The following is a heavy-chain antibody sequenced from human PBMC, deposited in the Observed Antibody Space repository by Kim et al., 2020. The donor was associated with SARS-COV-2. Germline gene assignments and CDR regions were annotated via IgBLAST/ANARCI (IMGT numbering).Heavy chain of an antibody. CDR2: ISSSGSYK. Sequence: GGSLRLSCAASGFTFNSYSLNWVRQAPGKGLEWVSSISSSGSYKYYADSVKGRFTISRDNAKNSLYLQMNSLRAEDTAVYYCARDLDVFWIGYGLTVYWG. CDR1: GFTFNSYS. V-gene: IGHV3-21*01. J-gene: IGHJ4*01. CDR3: ARDLDVFWIGYGLTVY. D-gene: IGHD3-3*01.